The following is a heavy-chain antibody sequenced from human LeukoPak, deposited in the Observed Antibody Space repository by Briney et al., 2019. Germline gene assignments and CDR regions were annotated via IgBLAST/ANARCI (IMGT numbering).Heavy chain of an antibody. CDR2: INHSGST. Sequence: PSETLSLTCAVYGGSFSGYYWSWIRQPPGKGLEWIGEINHSGSTNYNPSLKSRVTISVDTSKNQFSLKLSSVTAADTAVYYCAREYSSSPSGYYGMDVWGQGTTVTISS. V-gene: IGHV4-34*01. CDR1: GGSFSGYY. CDR3: AREYSSSPSGYYGMDV. J-gene: IGHJ6*02. D-gene: IGHD6-6*01.